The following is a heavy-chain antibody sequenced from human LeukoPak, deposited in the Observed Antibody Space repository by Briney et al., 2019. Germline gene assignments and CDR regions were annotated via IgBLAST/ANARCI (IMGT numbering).Heavy chain of an antibody. CDR3: AREISSWYRTEGRFDP. Sequence: GSLRLSCAASGFTFSNYWVSWVRQAPGKGLEWVANIKRDGSEKYYVDSVKGRFTISRDNAKNSLYLQMNSLRAEDTAVYYCAREISSWYRTEGRFDPWGQGTLVTVSS. CDR1: GFTFSNYW. V-gene: IGHV3-7*01. D-gene: IGHD6-13*01. CDR2: IKRDGSEK. J-gene: IGHJ5*02.